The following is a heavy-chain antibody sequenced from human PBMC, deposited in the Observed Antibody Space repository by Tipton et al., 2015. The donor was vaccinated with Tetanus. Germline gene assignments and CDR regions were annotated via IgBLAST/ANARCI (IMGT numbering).Heavy chain of an antibody. CDR3: AAIDTEYQLPRYYYYYYAMDV. V-gene: IGHV1-2*02. J-gene: IGHJ6*02. CDR2: INPSTGGA. CDR1: GYSFIGYY. Sequence: QLVQSGAEVKKPGATVRVSCRASGYSFIGYYIHWVRQAPGQGLEWMGWINPSTGGAIYAQNFEGRVTLTRDTSIITAYMDLTKLSSADTAVYYCAAIDTEYQLPRYYYYYYAMDVWGQGTTVTVPS. D-gene: IGHD2-2*01.